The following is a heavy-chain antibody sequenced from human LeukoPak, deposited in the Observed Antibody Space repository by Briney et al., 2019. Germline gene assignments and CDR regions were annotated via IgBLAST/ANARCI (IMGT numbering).Heavy chain of an antibody. Sequence: SETLSLTCTVSGGSISSHYWSWIRQPPGKGLEWIGYIYYSGSTNYNPSLKSRVTISVDTSENQFSLKLSSVTAADTAVYYCARDSAAGTEAFDYWGQGTLVTVSS. CDR3: ARDSAAGTEAFDY. CDR1: GGSISSHY. CDR2: IYYSGST. J-gene: IGHJ4*02. D-gene: IGHD6-13*01. V-gene: IGHV4-59*11.